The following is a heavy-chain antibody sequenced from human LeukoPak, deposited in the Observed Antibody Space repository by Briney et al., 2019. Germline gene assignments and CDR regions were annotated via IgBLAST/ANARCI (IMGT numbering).Heavy chain of an antibody. V-gene: IGHV3-9*01. CDR2: ISWNSGSI. Sequence: GGSLRLSCEASGFTFDDYAMHWVRQAPGKGLEWVSGISWNSGSIGYADSVKGRFTISRDNAKNSLYLQMNSLRAEDTALYYCATLRYSSSWEYFDYWGQGTLVTVSS. D-gene: IGHD6-13*01. CDR3: ATLRYSSSWEYFDY. J-gene: IGHJ4*02. CDR1: GFTFDDYA.